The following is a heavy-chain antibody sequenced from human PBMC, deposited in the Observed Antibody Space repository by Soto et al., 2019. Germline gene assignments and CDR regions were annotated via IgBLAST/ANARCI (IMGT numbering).Heavy chain of an antibody. V-gene: IGHV1-69*06. CDR1: GGTFRSYG. Sequence: QVQLVQSGTEVKKPGSSVKVSCKASGGTFRSYGISWVRQAPGQGLEWMGGIIPMFNTTNYAQRFQGRVTITADKSTSTAYMELNSLTSEDTAVYYCAGDQERATITDFVYWGQGTLVTVSS. D-gene: IGHD5-12*01. J-gene: IGHJ4*02. CDR3: AGDQERATITDFVY. CDR2: IIPMFNTT.